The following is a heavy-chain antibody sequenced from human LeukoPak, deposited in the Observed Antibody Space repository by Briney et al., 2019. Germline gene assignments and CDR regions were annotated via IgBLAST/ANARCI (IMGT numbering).Heavy chain of an antibody. Sequence: PGGSLRLSCAASGFTFSNFLMTWVRQAPGKGPEWVSAISGSGGDTYYADSVKGRFTISRDKSKNTLYLQMNSLRAEDTAVYYCARGGGYTYGYLRGDAFDIWGQGTMVTVSS. CDR2: ISGSGGDT. J-gene: IGHJ3*02. D-gene: IGHD5-18*01. CDR3: ARGGGYTYGYLRGDAFDI. CDR1: GFTFSNFL. V-gene: IGHV3-23*01.